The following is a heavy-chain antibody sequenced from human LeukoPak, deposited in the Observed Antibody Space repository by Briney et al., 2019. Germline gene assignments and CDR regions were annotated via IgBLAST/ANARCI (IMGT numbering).Heavy chain of an antibody. CDR2: IKLDGSEK. CDR3: ARDQYDTWSRRGNFDS. CDR1: GFTFGKYW. D-gene: IGHD3-3*01. V-gene: IGHV3-7*03. J-gene: IGHJ4*02. Sequence: GGSLRLSCVASGFTFGKYWMSWVRQAPGKGLEWVANIKLDGSEKNYVDSVKGRFTISRDNTKNSLYLQMNSLRAEDTAVSYCARDQYDTWSRRGNFDSWGQGTLVIVSS.